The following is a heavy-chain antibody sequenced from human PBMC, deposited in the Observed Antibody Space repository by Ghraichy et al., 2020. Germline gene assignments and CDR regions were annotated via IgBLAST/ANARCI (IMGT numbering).Heavy chain of an antibody. J-gene: IGHJ4*02. Sequence: SETLSLTCAVYGGSFSGYYWSWIRQPPGKGLEWIGEINHSGSTNYNPSLKSRVTISVDTSKNQFSLKLSSVTAADTAVYYCARAVYYYDSPKGGYFDYWGQGTLVTVSS. CDR2: INHSGST. CDR1: GGSFSGYY. CDR3: ARAVYYYDSPKGGYFDY. D-gene: IGHD3-22*01. V-gene: IGHV4-34*01.